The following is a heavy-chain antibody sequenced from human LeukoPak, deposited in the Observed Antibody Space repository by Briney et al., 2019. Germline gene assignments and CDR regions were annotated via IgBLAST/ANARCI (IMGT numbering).Heavy chain of an antibody. CDR1: GYTFTIYG. CDR2: ISAYNDNI. J-gene: IGHJ4*02. V-gene: IGHV1-18*01. D-gene: IGHD5-18*01. CDR3: ARSGYSYGDDY. Sequence: GASVKVSCKASGYTFTIYGFSWVRQAPGQGLEWMGWISAYNDNIHYAQKLQGRVTMTTDTSASTAYMELRSLRSDDTAVYYCARSGYSYGDDYWGQGTLVTVSS.